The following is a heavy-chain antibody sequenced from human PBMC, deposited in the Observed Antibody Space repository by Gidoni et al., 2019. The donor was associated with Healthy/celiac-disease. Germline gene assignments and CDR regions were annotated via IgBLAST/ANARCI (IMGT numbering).Heavy chain of an antibody. V-gene: IGHV3-30-3*01. CDR2: ISDDGSNK. J-gene: IGHJ4*02. CDR1: GFTFSSYA. CDR3: ARDRVEWELNLGDY. D-gene: IGHD1-26*01. Sequence: QVQLVEPGGGLVPPGRSLSLPCPAPGFTFSSYAMHWVRQAPGKGLEWVAVISDDGSNKYYADSVKGRFTISRDNSKNTLYLQMNSLRAEDTAVYYCARDRVEWELNLGDYWGQGTLVTVSS.